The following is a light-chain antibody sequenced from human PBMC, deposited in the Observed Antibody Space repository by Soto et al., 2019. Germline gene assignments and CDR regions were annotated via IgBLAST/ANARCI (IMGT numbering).Light chain of an antibody. Sequence: QSVLTQPASVSGSPGQSVTISCTGTSGDIGRYKFVSWFQQHPGKAPKLLIFEGTNRPSGVSHRFSGSKSGNTASLTISGLQAEDEAKYFCQSSTNPNTPLIFGGGTKLTVL. CDR2: EGT. J-gene: IGLJ2*01. V-gene: IGLV2-14*01. CDR3: QSSTNPNTPLI. CDR1: SGDIGRYKF.